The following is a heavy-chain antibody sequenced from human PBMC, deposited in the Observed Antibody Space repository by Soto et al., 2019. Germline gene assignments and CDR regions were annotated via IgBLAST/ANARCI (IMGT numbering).Heavy chain of an antibody. Sequence: EVQLLESGGGLVQPGGSLTLSCAASGFTFSDYTMSWVRQAPGKVLECISVILSDHKTYYAGSVRGRFTISRDNSKNTLYLEMNSLRAEDTAVYYCARRTAGYFGYWGQGALVTVSS. V-gene: IGHV3-23*03. CDR3: ARRTAGYFGY. J-gene: IGHJ4*02. CDR2: ILSDHKT. CDR1: GFTFSDYT.